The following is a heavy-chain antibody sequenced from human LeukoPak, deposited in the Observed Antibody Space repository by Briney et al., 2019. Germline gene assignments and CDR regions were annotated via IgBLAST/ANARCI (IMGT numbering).Heavy chain of an antibody. J-gene: IGHJ4*02. CDR3: ARDHDTSGYDLYYFDY. CDR2: INSDGSST. V-gene: IGHV3-74*01. Sequence: QTGGSLRLSCAASGFTVSSYWMHWVCQAPGKGLVWVSLINSDGSSTSYADSVKGRFTISRDNAKNTLYLQMNSLRAEDTAVYYCARDHDTSGYDLYYFDYWGQGTLVTVSS. CDR1: GFTVSSYW. D-gene: IGHD5-12*01.